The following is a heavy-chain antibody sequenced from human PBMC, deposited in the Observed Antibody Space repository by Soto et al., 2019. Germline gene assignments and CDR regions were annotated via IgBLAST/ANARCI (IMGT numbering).Heavy chain of an antibody. D-gene: IGHD5-12*01. CDR2: INHSGST. Sequence: QVQLQQWGAGLLKPSETLSLTCAVYGGSFSGYYWSWIRQPPGKGLEWIGEINHSGSTNYNPSLKSRVTISVDTSKNQFSLKLSSVTAADTAVYYCARVQWLQSTFDYWGQGTLVTVSS. J-gene: IGHJ4*02. V-gene: IGHV4-34*01. CDR1: GGSFSGYY. CDR3: ARVQWLQSTFDY.